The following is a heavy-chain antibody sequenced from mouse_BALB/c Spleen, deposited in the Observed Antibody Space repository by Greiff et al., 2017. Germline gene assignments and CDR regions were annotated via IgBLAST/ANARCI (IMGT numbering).Heavy chain of an antibody. D-gene: IGHD2-1*01. CDR2: IDPANGNT. CDR1: GFNIKDTY. Sequence: EVQLVESGAELVKPGASVKLSCTASGFNIKDTYMHWVKQRPEQGLEWIGRIDPANGNTKYDPKFQGKATITADTSSNTAYLQLSSLTSEDTAVYYCADGNYAWFAYWGQGTLVTVSA. V-gene: IGHV14-3*02. CDR3: ADGNYAWFAY. J-gene: IGHJ3*01.